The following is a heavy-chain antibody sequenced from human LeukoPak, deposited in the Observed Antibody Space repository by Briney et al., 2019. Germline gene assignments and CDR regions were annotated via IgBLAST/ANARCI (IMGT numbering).Heavy chain of an antibody. CDR1: GFTFSSYS. J-gene: IGHJ4*02. D-gene: IGHD6-13*01. V-gene: IGHV3-21*01. CDR3: ARDLPLGSSWSSSGDDH. Sequence: GGSLRLSCAASGFTFSSYSMNWVRQAPGKGLEWVSSISSSSSYIYYADSVKGRFTISRDNAKNSLYLQMNSLRAEDTAVYYCARDLPLGSSWSSSGDDHWGQGTLVTVSS. CDR2: ISSSSSYI.